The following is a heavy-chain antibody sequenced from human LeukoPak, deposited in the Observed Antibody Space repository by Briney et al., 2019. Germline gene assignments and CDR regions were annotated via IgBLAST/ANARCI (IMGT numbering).Heavy chain of an antibody. CDR1: GGSISSYY. CDR3: AGGYCSGGSCRDAFDI. Sequence: PSETLSLTCTVSGGSISSYYWSWIRQPPGKGLEWIGYIYYSGSTNYNPSLKSRVTISVDTSKNQFSLKLSSVTAADTAVYYCAGGYCSGGSCRDAFDIWGQGTMVTVSS. V-gene: IGHV4-59*01. D-gene: IGHD2-15*01. CDR2: IYYSGST. J-gene: IGHJ3*02.